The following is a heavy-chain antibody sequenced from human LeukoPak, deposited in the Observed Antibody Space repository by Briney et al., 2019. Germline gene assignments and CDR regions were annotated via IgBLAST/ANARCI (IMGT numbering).Heavy chain of an antibody. CDR3: ARSPYYYDSNFDY. CDR1: GFTFSDYS. V-gene: IGHV3-48*04. D-gene: IGHD3-22*01. J-gene: IGHJ4*02. CDR2: ISFSVNTK. Sequence: GGSLRLSCAASGFTFSDYSMNWVRQAPGKGLEWVSYISFSVNTKYYGDSVKGRFTISRDNAKNSLYLHMDSLRAEDTAVYYCARSPYYYDSNFDYWGQGTLVTVSS.